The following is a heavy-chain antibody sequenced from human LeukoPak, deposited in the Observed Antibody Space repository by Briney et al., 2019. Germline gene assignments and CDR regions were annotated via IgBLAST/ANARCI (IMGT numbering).Heavy chain of an antibody. CDR1: GGSISSYY. CDR2: IYYSGST. CDR3: AGGYGYCFDY. Sequence: PSETLSLTCTVSGGSISSYYWSWIRQPPGKGMEWIGYIYYSGSTNYTPSLKSRVTISVDTSKNQFSLKLSSVPAADTAVYYCAGGYGYCFDYWGQGTLVTVSS. V-gene: IGHV4-59*01. D-gene: IGHD3-16*01. J-gene: IGHJ4*02.